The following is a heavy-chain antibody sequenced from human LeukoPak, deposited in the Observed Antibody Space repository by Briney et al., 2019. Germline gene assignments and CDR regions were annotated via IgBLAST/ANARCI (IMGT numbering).Heavy chain of an antibody. CDR1: GFTFSSYS. D-gene: IGHD1-26*01. CDR3: ASAWEAIDY. CDR2: ISSSSSYI. V-gene: IGHV3-21*06. Sequence: GGSLRLSCAASGFTFSSYSMNWVRQAPGKGLEWVSSISSSSSYIYYADSVKGRFTISRDNAKNTLYLQMNSLRAEDTALYYCASAWEAIDYWGQGTLVTVSS. J-gene: IGHJ4*02.